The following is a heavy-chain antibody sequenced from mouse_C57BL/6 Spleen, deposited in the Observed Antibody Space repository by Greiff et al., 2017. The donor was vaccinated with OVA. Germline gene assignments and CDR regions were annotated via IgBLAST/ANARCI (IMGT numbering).Heavy chain of an antibody. CDR1: GYTFTDYN. Sequence: VQLQQSGPELVKPGASVKIPCTASGYTFTDYNMGWVKQSHGKSLEWIGDINPNNGGTIYNQKFKGKATLPVAKSSSTAYMELRSLTSEDTAVYYCAREYYNHAMDYWGQGTSVTVSS. CDR3: AREYYNHAMDY. J-gene: IGHJ4*01. D-gene: IGHD2-12*01. CDR2: INPNNGGT. V-gene: IGHV1-18*01.